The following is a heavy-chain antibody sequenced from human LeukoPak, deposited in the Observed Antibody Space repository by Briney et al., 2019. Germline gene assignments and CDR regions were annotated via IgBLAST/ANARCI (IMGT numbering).Heavy chain of an antibody. CDR1: GFTFSRLA. V-gene: IGHV3-23*01. J-gene: IGHJ4*02. CDR3: AKDHESDGYPCLDH. Sequence: PGGSLRLSCAASGFTFSRLAMTWVRQAPGKGLKWVSTISASGPYYADAVRGRFTISRDNSRNTLSLQMDSLRAEDTAVYYCAKDHESDGYPCLDHWGLGTLVTVSS. D-gene: IGHD3-22*01. CDR2: ISASGP.